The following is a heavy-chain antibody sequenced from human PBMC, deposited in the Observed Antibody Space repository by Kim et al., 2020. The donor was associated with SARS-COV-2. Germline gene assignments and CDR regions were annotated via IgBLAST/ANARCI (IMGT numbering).Heavy chain of an antibody. Sequence: GESLKISCKISGYDLSNNWVAWVRQMSGKGLEWMGIIFPGDSDTRYGPSFRGHVTISADKSTRTAYLQWSTLKASDTAMYYCARQTFYYGLDLWGQGTAVTVSS. J-gene: IGHJ6*02. CDR3: ARQTFYYGLDL. CDR1: GYDLSNNW. V-gene: IGHV5-51*01. CDR2: IFPGDSDT. D-gene: IGHD3-3*01.